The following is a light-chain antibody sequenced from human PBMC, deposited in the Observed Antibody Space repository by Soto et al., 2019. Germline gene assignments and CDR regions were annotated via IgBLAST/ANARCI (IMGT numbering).Light chain of an antibody. J-gene: IGLJ1*01. CDR1: NSNIGTNT. CDR3: AAWDDSLSAYV. Sequence: QSALTQPPSASATPGQRVTISCSGSNSNIGTNTVNWYQQLPGTAPRLLIYTNNQRPSRVPQRFSGSKTGTSASLAIGGLQSEDGADYYCAAWDDSLSAYVFGTGPNVTV. CDR2: TNN. V-gene: IGLV1-44*01.